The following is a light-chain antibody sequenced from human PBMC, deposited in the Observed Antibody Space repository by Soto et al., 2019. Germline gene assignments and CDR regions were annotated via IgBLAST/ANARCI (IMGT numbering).Light chain of an antibody. Sequence: QSALTQPASVSGSPGQSITISCTGTSSDLGTYNYVSWYQQHPGKAPKLMIYDVYNRPSGVSHRFSASKSDNTASLTISGLRPDDEADYYCLSYSSSRANVFGTGTKVTVL. CDR1: SSDLGTYNY. J-gene: IGLJ1*01. CDR2: DVY. V-gene: IGLV2-14*03. CDR3: LSYSSSRANV.